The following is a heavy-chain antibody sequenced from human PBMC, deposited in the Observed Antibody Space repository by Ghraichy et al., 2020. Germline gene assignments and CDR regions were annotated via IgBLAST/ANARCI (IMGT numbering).Heavy chain of an antibody. Sequence: ASVKVSCKASGYTFTGYYMHWVRRAPGQGLEWMGWINPNSGGTNYAQKFQGRVTMTRDTSISTAYMELSRLRSDDTAVYYCARGVGATTASTYNWFDPWGQGTLVTVSS. V-gene: IGHV1-2*02. CDR2: INPNSGGT. CDR1: GYTFTGYY. D-gene: IGHD1-26*01. J-gene: IGHJ5*02. CDR3: ARGVGATTASTYNWFDP.